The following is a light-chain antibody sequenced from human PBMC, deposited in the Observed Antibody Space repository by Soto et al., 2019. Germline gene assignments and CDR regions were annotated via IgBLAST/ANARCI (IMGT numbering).Light chain of an antibody. CDR2: GAS. Sequence: EIVLTQSPGTLSLSPGERATLSCRASQSVSSSYLAWYQQKPVQAPMLLIYGASSRATGIPDRFSGSGSGTEFTLTISRLEPEDFAVYYCQQCGSSPLTFGGGTKVEIK. CDR1: QSVSSSY. J-gene: IGKJ4*01. CDR3: QQCGSSPLT. V-gene: IGKV3-20*01.